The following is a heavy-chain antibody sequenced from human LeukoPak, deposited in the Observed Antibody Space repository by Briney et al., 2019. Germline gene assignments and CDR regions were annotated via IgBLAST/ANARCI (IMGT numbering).Heavy chain of an antibody. V-gene: IGHV3-23*01. CDR3: AKLTFGVVIPGTNWFDP. CDR1: GFTFSSYA. CDR2: ISGSGGST. Sequence: GGSLRLSCAASGFTFSSYAMSWVRQAPGKGLEWVSAISGSGGSTYYADSVKGRFTISRDNSKNTLYLQMNGLRAEDTAVYYCAKLTFGVVIPGTNWFDPWGQGTLVTVSS. D-gene: IGHD3-3*01. J-gene: IGHJ5*02.